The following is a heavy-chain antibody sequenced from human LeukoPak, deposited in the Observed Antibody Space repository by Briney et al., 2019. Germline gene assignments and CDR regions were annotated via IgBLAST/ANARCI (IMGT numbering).Heavy chain of an antibody. V-gene: IGHV3-21*01. CDR3: ARDSLGM. CDR2: ISSSGSYM. D-gene: IGHD2-8*01. Sequence: GGSLRLSCAASGFTFSNYSMNWVRQAPGKGLEGVSSISSSGSYMYYADSVKGRFTISRDNAKNSLYLQMNSLRAEDTAVYYCARDSLGMGGQGTLVTVSS. CDR1: GFTFSNYS. J-gene: IGHJ4*02.